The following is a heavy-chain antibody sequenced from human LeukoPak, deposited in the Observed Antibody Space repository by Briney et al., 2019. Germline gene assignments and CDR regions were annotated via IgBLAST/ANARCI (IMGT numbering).Heavy chain of an antibody. CDR3: ARARSSGYYAYYAMDV. Sequence: ASVKVSCKASGYTFTSYYLNRVRQAPGQGLEWMGIINPSGGSTSNAQKFQGRVTMTRDTSTSTVYMELSSLRSEDTAVYYCARARSSGYYAYYAMDVWGQGTTVTVSS. J-gene: IGHJ6*02. V-gene: IGHV1-46*01. CDR2: INPSGGST. D-gene: IGHD3-22*01. CDR1: GYTFTSYY.